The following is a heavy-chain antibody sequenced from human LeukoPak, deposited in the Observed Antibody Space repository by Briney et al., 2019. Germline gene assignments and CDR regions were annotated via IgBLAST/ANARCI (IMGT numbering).Heavy chain of an antibody. J-gene: IGHJ4*02. V-gene: IGHV4-59*12. CDR2: ISYSGST. CDR1: SGSISGYY. Sequence: SETLSLTCTVSSGSISGYYWSWIRQPRGKGLECVGDISYSGSTNYNPSLKSRVTISVDTSKNQFSLNLSSVTAADTAAYYCARARSYGSNTPRAFDYWGQGTLVTVSS. D-gene: IGHD1-26*01. CDR3: ARARSYGSNTPRAFDY.